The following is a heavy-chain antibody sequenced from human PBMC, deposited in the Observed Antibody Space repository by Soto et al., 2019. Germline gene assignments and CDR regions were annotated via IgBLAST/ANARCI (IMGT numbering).Heavy chain of an antibody. CDR3: ARLYSRSSGWFDP. CDR1: GGSISSGGYY. J-gene: IGHJ5*02. CDR2: IYYSGST. V-gene: IGHV4-31*03. D-gene: IGHD6-6*01. Sequence: PSETLSLTCTVSGGSISSGGYYWSWIRQHPGKGLEWIGYIYYSGSTYYNPSLKSRVTISVDTSKNQFSLKLSSVTAADTAVYYCARLYSRSSGWFDPWGQGTLVTVSS.